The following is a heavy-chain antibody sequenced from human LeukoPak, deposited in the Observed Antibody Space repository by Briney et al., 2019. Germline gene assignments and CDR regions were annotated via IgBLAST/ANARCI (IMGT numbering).Heavy chain of an antibody. D-gene: IGHD6-6*01. CDR2: IYSGDST. Sequence: GGSLRLSCGASGFTVSNNYMSWVRQAPGKGLEWVSVIYSGDSTYYADSVKGRFTISRDNSKNTLYLQMNSLRAEDTAVYYCARDQFEYSSSSSSFGMDVWGQGTTVTVSS. V-gene: IGHV3-53*01. CDR3: ARDQFEYSSSSSSFGMDV. CDR1: GFTVSNNY. J-gene: IGHJ6*02.